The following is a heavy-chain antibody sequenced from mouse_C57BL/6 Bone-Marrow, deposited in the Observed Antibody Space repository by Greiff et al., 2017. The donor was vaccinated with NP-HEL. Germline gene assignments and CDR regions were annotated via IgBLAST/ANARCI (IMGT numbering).Heavy chain of an antibody. J-gene: IGHJ1*03. CDR1: GYTFTSYW. V-gene: IGHV1-59*01. Sequence: VQLQQPGAELVRPGTSVKLSCKASGYTFTSYWMHWVKQRPGQGLEWIGVIDPSDSYTNYNQKFKGKATLTVDTSSSTAYMQLSSLTSEDSAVYYCARSPYYYGSSHWYFDVWGRGTTVTVSS. CDR3: ARSPYYYGSSHWYFDV. D-gene: IGHD1-1*01. CDR2: IDPSDSYT.